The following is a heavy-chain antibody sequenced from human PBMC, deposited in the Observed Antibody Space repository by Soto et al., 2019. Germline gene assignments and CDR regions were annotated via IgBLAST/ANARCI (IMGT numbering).Heavy chain of an antibody. CDR3: ARVRLRTALNYVGSSTGGDRAFDI. CDR2: ISAYNGNT. D-gene: IGHD3-16*01. V-gene: IGHV1-18*01. Sequence: ASVKVSCKASGYTFTSYGISWVRQAPGQGLEWMGWISAYNGNTNYAQKLQGRVTMTTDTSTSTAYMELRSLRSDDTAVYYCARVRLRTALNYVGSSTGGDRAFDIWGQGTMVTVSS. CDR1: GYTFTSYG. J-gene: IGHJ3*02.